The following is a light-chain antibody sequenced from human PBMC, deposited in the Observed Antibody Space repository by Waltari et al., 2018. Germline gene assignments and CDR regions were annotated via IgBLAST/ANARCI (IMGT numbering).Light chain of an antibody. CDR1: SSDVGGHNF. Sequence: QSALTQPPSASGSPGQSVTISCTGTSSDVGGHNFVSWYQQHPGKVPKLMIHEVSKRPSRVPDRFSGSKSGDTASLPVSGLKAEDEADYYCTSYAGSNILVFGGGTKLTVL. CDR2: EVS. J-gene: IGLJ2*01. V-gene: IGLV2-8*01. CDR3: TSYAGSNILV.